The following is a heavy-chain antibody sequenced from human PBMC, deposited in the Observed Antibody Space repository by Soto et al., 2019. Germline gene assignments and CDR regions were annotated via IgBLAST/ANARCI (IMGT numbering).Heavy chain of an antibody. V-gene: IGHV1-69*01. CDR3: ARNTNSGSSNYYYYYGMDV. CDR2: IIPIFGTA. CDR1: AGTFSSYA. Sequence: QVQLVQSGAEVKKPGSSVKVSCKASAGTFSSYAISWVRQAPGQGLEWMGGIIPIFGTANYAQKFQGRVTITADESTSTAYMELSSLRSEDTAVYYCARNTNSGSSNYYYYYGMDVWGQGTTVTVSS. D-gene: IGHD3-10*01. J-gene: IGHJ6*02.